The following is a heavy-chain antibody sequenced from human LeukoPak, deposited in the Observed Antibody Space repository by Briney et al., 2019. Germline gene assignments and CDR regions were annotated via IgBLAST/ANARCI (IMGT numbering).Heavy chain of an antibody. CDR1: GGSISSYY. D-gene: IGHD5-12*01. CDR2: IYTSGST. J-gene: IGHJ6*03. V-gene: IGHV4-4*07. Sequence: SETLSLTCTVSGGSISSYYWSWIRQPAGKGLEWIGRIYTSGSTNYNPSLKSRVTMSVDTSKNQSSLKLSSVTAADTVVYYCARSGYDRYYYYMDIWGKGTTVTVSS. CDR3: ARSGYDRYYYYMDI.